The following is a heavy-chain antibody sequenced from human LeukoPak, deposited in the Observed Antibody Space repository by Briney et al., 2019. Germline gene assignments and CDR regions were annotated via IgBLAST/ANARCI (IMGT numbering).Heavy chain of an antibody. Sequence: GASVKVSCKTSGYTFIDYYIHWVRQAPGQGLEWMAWINPNIGGTNYAQEFQGRVTLTRDTSISTAYMELSRLRSDDTAVYYCARDRSSGVWGEDYWGQGTLVTVSS. V-gene: IGHV1-2*02. CDR3: ARDRSSGVWGEDY. CDR2: INPNIGGT. CDR1: GYTFIDYY. D-gene: IGHD7-27*01. J-gene: IGHJ4*02.